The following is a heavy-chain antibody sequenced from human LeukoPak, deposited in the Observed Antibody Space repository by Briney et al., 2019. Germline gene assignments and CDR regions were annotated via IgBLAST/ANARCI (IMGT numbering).Heavy chain of an antibody. CDR1: GGSISSYY. V-gene: IGHV4-59*01. D-gene: IGHD5-24*01. J-gene: IGHJ3*02. CDR3: ARKNYHDAFDI. Sequence: SETLSLTCTVSGGSISSYYLSWIRQPPGKGLEWIGYIYYSGSTNYNPSLKSRVTISVDTSKNQFSLKLSSVTAADTAVYYCARKNYHDAFDIWGQGTMVTVSS. CDR2: IYYSGST.